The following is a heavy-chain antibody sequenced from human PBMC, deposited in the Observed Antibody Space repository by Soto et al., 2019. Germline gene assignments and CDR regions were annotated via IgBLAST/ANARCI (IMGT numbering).Heavy chain of an antibody. CDR3: AKDRPSPRNQFHS. CDR1: GFTFSTDA. V-gene: IGHV3-23*01. Sequence: GSLRLSCAASGFTFSTDALSWVRQAPGKGLEWVSAISANGQGIYYADSVRGRFTISRDNSKNTIFLHMDSLRAEDTAVYYCAKDRPSPRNQFHSWGQGTLVTVSS. CDR2: ISANGQGI. D-gene: IGHD1-1*01. J-gene: IGHJ4*02.